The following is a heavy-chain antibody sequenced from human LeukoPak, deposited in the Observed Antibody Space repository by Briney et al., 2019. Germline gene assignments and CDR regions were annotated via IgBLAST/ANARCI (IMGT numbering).Heavy chain of an antibody. Sequence: PSETLSLTCTVSGASISRSDYFWGWIRQPPGKGLEWIGSIYYSGSTYYSPSLKGRVTISVDTSKNQFSLKLNSVTAADMAVYYCARSSEYGDPFNYWGQGTLVTVSS. CDR3: ARSSEYGDPFNY. D-gene: IGHD4-17*01. V-gene: IGHV4-39*01. J-gene: IGHJ4*02. CDR2: IYYSGST. CDR1: GASISRSDYF.